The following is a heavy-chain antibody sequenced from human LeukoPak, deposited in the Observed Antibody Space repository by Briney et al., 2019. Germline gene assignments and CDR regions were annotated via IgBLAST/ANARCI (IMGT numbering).Heavy chain of an antibody. CDR3: ARDRGYYYDSSGYLGPNYYMDV. CDR1: GGSFSGYY. J-gene: IGHJ6*03. D-gene: IGHD3-22*01. CDR2: INHSGST. V-gene: IGHV4-34*01. Sequence: SETLSLTCAVYGGSFSGYYWSWIRQPPGKGLEWIGEINHSGSTNYNPSLKSRVTISVDTSKNQFSLKLSSVTAADTAVYYCARDRGYYYDSSGYLGPNYYMDVWGKGTTVTVSS.